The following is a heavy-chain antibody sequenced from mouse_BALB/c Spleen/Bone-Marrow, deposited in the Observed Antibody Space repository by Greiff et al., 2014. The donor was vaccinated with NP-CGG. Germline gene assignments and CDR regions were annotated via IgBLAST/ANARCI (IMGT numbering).Heavy chain of an antibody. CDR3: ARRDDGYYTY. CDR2: IDPANGNT. J-gene: IGHJ3*01. D-gene: IGHD2-3*01. CDR1: GFNIKDTY. V-gene: IGHV14-3*02. Sequence: VQLKESGAELVKPGASVKLSCTASGFNIKDTYMHWVKQRPEQGLEWIGRIDPANGNTKYDPKFQGKATITADTSSNTAYLQLSSLTSEDTAVCYCARRDDGYYTYWGQGTLVTVSA.